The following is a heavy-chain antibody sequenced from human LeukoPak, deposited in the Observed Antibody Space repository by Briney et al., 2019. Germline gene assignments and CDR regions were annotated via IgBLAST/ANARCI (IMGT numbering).Heavy chain of an antibody. D-gene: IGHD3-16*01. CDR3: ATSWGPDTSAFRWGRDGMDV. V-gene: IGHV3-23*01. Sequence: GGSLRLSCAVSGLTFNNYAMSWVRQAPGKGLEWVSAISKSGDHTYYAASAKGRFTIYRDNSKNTRYLQINSLRAEDTAVYYCATSWGPDTSAFRWGRDGMDVWGQGTTVIVS. J-gene: IGHJ6*02. CDR2: ISKSGDHT. CDR1: GLTFNNYA.